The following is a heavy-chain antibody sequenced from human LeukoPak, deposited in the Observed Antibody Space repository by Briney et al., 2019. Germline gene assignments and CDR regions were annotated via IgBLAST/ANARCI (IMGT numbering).Heavy chain of an antibody. D-gene: IGHD3-10*01. V-gene: IGHV3-30-3*01. Sequence: PGTSLRLSCAASGFTFDNYAMHWVRQAPGKGLEWVALISNDGTNKYYADSVKGRFTISKDNSKNMLYLQMNGLRAEDTAVYYCARVWTSGSYGDYWGQGTLVTVSS. CDR1: GFTFDNYA. CDR2: ISNDGTNK. J-gene: IGHJ4*02. CDR3: ARVWTSGSYGDY.